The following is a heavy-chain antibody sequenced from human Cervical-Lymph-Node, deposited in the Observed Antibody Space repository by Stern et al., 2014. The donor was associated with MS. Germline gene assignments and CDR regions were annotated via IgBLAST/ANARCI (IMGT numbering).Heavy chain of an antibody. Sequence: VQLVESGGGLVQPGRSLRLSCAASGFTFSSYGMHWVRQAPGKGLEWVAVIWYDGSNKYYADSVKGRFTISRDNSKNTLYLQMNSLRAEDTAVYYCARSSSPSPYYYYGMDVWGQGTTVTVSS. CDR2: IWYDGSNK. V-gene: IGHV3-33*01. D-gene: IGHD6-13*01. CDR1: GFTFSSYG. CDR3: ARSSSPSPYYYYGMDV. J-gene: IGHJ6*02.